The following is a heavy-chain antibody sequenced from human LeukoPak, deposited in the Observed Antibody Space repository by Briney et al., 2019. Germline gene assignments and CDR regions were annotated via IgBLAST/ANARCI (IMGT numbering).Heavy chain of an antibody. D-gene: IGHD5-18*01. Sequence: SVKVSCKASGGTSISYAISWVRQAPGQGLEWMGRIIPILGIANYAQKFQGRVTITADKSTSTAYMELSSLRSEDTAVYYCASHVEMVTGPMNYWGQGTLVTVSS. CDR1: GGTSISYA. J-gene: IGHJ4*02. CDR2: IIPILGIA. V-gene: IGHV1-69*04. CDR3: ASHVEMVTGPMNY.